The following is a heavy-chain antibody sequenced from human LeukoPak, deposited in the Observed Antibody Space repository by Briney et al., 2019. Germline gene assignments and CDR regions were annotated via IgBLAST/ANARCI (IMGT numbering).Heavy chain of an antibody. J-gene: IGHJ6*03. CDR3: AKIPYGDYVLDYYYYMDV. D-gene: IGHD4-17*01. CDR1: GFAFRSHA. Sequence: PGGSLRLSWTASGFAFRSHAMHLVRQAPGKGLEWVAFIRYDGSKKFYADSVKGRFTISRDNSKNTLYLQMYSLRAEDTAVYYCAKIPYGDYVLDYYYYMDVWGKGTTVTISS. CDR2: IRYDGSKK. V-gene: IGHV3-30*02.